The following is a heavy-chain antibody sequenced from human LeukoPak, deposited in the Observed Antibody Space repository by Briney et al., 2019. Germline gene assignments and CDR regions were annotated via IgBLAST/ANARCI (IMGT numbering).Heavy chain of an antibody. Sequence: SETLSLTCAVSGGSISSGGYSWSWIRQPPGKGLEWIGYIYHSGSTYYNPSLKSRVTISVDRSKNQFSLNLSSVTAADTAVYYCARDLSAAAGSWFDPWGQGTLVTVSS. J-gene: IGHJ5*02. CDR3: ARDLSAAAGSWFDP. D-gene: IGHD6-13*01. CDR1: GGSISSGGYS. CDR2: IYHSGST. V-gene: IGHV4-30-2*01.